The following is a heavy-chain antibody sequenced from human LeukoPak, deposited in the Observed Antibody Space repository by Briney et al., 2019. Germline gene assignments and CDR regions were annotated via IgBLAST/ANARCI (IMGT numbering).Heavy chain of an antibody. CDR2: ISRSGSTK. CDR3: ARRGYSYGYYFDY. CDR1: GFTFSDYN. J-gene: IGHJ4*02. V-gene: IGHV3-11*04. D-gene: IGHD5-18*01. Sequence: GGSLRLSCAASGFTFSDYNMRWIRQAPGKGLEWVSSISRSGSTKYYADSVKGRFTISRDNAKNSLYLQMNSLRAEDTAVYYCARRGYSYGYYFDYWGQGTLVTVSS.